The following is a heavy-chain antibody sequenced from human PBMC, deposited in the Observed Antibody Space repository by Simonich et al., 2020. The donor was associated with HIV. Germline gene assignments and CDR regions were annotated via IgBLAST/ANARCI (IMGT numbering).Heavy chain of an antibody. CDR1: GGSYSGYT. CDR3: ARLTAGGLGEYFQH. J-gene: IGHJ1*01. CDR2: INHSGTT. Sequence: QVQLQQWGAGLLKPSETLSLTCSVYGGSYSGYTWSGIRQPPGKGRGWIGEINHSGTTNYNPSHKSRVTISVDTYKNQFSLKLSSVTAADTAVDYCARLTAGGLGEYFQHWGQGTLVTVSS. V-gene: IGHV4-34*01. D-gene: IGHD6-13*01.